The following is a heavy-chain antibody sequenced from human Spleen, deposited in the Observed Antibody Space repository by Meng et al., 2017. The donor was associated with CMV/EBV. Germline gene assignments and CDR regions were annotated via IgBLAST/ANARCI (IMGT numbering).Heavy chain of an antibody. Sequence: GESLKISCAASGFTFSDYWMHWVRQAPGKGLEWVSAISGSGGSTYYADSVKGRFTISRDNSKNTLYLQMNSLRAEDTAVYYCAKVADYDSGWYDYWGQGTLVTVSS. V-gene: IGHV3-23*01. CDR2: ISGSGGST. CDR3: AKVADYDSGWYDY. D-gene: IGHD6-19*01. CDR1: GFTFSDYW. J-gene: IGHJ4*02.